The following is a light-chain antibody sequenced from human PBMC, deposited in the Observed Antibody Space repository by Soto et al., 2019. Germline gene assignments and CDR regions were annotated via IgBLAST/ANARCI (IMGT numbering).Light chain of an antibody. CDR2: AAS. J-gene: IGKJ1*01. V-gene: IGKV1-27*01. Sequence: DIQMTQSPSSLSASVGDRVTITCRASQGISNYLAGYQQNPGKVPKLLIYAASTLQSGVPSRFSGSGSGTDVTLTISSLQPEDVATYYCQKYNSAPRTFGQGTKVEIK. CDR1: QGISNY. CDR3: QKYNSAPRT.